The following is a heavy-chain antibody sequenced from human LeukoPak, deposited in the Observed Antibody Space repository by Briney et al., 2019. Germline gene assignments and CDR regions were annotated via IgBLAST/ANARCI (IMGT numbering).Heavy chain of an antibody. CDR1: GFSLSTSGMC. CDR2: IDWDDDK. Sequence: SGPTLVNPTQTLTLTCTFSGFSLSTSGMCVSWIRQPPGKALEWLARIDWDDDKYYSTSLKTRLTISKDTPKNQVVLTMTNMDPVDTATYYCARIRDSLEAFDIWGQGTMVTVSS. J-gene: IGHJ3*02. V-gene: IGHV2-70*11. D-gene: IGHD1-1*01. CDR3: ARIRDSLEAFDI.